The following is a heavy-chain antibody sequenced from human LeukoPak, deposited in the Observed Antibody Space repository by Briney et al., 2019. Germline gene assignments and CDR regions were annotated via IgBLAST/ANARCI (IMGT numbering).Heavy chain of an antibody. D-gene: IGHD5-18*01. V-gene: IGHV1-8*01. CDR1: GYTFTSYD. CDR2: MNPNSGNT. Sequence: ASVKVSCKASGYTFTSYDINWARQATGQGLEWMGWMNPNSGNTGYAQKFQGRVTMTRNTSISTAYMELSSLRSEDTAVYYCARGGHRWIQLWLRDPLDYWGQGTLVTVSS. J-gene: IGHJ4*02. CDR3: ARGGHRWIQLWLRDPLDY.